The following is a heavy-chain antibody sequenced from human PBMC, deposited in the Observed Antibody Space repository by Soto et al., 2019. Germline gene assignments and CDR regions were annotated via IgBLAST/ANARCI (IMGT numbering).Heavy chain of an antibody. Sequence: EVRLVESGGGLVKPGGSLRLSCAASGFIFSKYSMNWVRQAPGKGLEWVSSISSGGSGSYVNYADSVKGRFTISRDNPKSSVYLEMNSLRAEDTAVYYCARPNFGDYFFDYWGQGTLVTVSS. CDR3: ARPNFGDYFFDY. D-gene: IGHD4-17*01. V-gene: IGHV3-21*01. J-gene: IGHJ4*02. CDR1: GFIFSKYS. CDR2: ISSGGSGSYV.